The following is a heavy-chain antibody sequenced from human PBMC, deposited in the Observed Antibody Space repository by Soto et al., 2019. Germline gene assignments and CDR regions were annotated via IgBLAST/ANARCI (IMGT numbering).Heavy chain of an antibody. J-gene: IGHJ5*02. V-gene: IGHV3-23*01. CDR2: ISGSGGST. D-gene: IGHD4-4*01. CDR1: GFTFSSYA. Sequence: GGSLRLSCAASGFTFSSYAMSWVRQAPGKGLEWVSAISGSGGSTYYADSVKGRFTISRDNSKNTLYLQMNSLRAEDTAVYYCAKDPPHIYMTTVTGDSNWFDPWGQGTLVTVSS. CDR3: AKDPPHIYMTTVTGDSNWFDP.